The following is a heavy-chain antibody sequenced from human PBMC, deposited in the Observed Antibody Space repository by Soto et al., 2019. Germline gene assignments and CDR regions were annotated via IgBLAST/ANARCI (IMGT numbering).Heavy chain of an antibody. Sequence: GGSLRLSCAASGLTFSSYAMSWVRQAPGKGLEWVSAISGSGGSTYYADSVKGRFTISRDNSKNTLYLQMNSLRSEDTAVYYCARDPSGDYVLFDYWGQGTLVTVSS. CDR2: ISGSGGST. J-gene: IGHJ4*02. CDR3: ARDPSGDYVLFDY. D-gene: IGHD4-17*01. V-gene: IGHV3-23*01. CDR1: GLTFSSYA.